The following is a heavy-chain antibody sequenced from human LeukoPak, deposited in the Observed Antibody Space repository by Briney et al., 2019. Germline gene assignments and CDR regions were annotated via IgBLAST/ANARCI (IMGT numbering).Heavy chain of an antibody. J-gene: IGHJ4*02. V-gene: IGHV3-30-3*01. Sequence: GGSLRLSCAASGFTFSSYAMHWVRQAPGKGLEWVAVISYDGSNKYYADSVKGRFTISRDNSKNTLYLQMNSLRAEDTAVYYCARGYFDWLPLHGFDYWGQGTLVTVSS. D-gene: IGHD3-9*01. CDR1: GFTFSSYA. CDR3: ARGYFDWLPLHGFDY. CDR2: ISYDGSNK.